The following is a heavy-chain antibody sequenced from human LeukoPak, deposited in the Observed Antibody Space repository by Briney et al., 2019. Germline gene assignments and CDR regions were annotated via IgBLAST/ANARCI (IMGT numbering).Heavy chain of an antibody. CDR1: GGSISSYY. V-gene: IGHV4-30-4*08. D-gene: IGHD3-22*01. CDR3: ARDSSGWHYGMDV. J-gene: IGHJ6*02. CDR2: IYYSGST. Sequence: PSETLSLTCTVSGGSISSYYWSWIRQPPGKGLEWIGYIYYSGSTYYNPSLKSRVTISVDTSKNQFSLKLSSVTAADTAVYYCARDSSGWHYGMDVWGQGTTVTVSS.